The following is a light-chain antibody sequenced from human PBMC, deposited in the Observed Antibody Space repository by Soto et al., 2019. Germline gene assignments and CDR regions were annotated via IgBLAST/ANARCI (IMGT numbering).Light chain of an antibody. J-gene: IGKJ4*01. CDR2: LGS. V-gene: IGKV2-28*01. CDR1: QSLLHSNGYNY. CDR3: MQALQTPFT. Sequence: DIVMTQSPLSLPVTPGEPASISCRSSQSLLHSNGYNYLDWYLQKPGQSPQLLIYLGSNRASGVPDRFSGSGSGTDFTLKISRVEVEDVGVYYCMQALQTPFTFGGGTKVDI.